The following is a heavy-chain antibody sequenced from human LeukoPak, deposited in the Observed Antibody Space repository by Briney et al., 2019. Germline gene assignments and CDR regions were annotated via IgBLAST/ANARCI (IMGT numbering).Heavy chain of an antibody. CDR1: GYTFTGYY. CDR3: AMGGDGYNPGAFDI. V-gene: IGHV1-2*02. D-gene: IGHD5-24*01. Sequence: ASVKVSCKSSGYTFTGYYMHWVRQAPGQALEWMGWINPNSGGTNYAQKFQGRVTMTRDTSISTVYMELSSLRSEDTAVYYCAMGGDGYNPGAFDIWGQGTMVTVSS. J-gene: IGHJ3*02. CDR2: INPNSGGT.